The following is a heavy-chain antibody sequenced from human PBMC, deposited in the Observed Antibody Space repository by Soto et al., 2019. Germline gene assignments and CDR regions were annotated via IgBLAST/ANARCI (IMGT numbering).Heavy chain of an antibody. CDR3: ARHGPIEAAGTENWLEP. CDR1: GYSFTSYL. Sequence: VESLKSCFKCSGYSFTSYLIVCVLQMPGKGLEWMWIIYPGDSDTRYSPSFQGQVTISDDKSISTAYLQWRSLKASDTAMYYCARHGPIEAAGTENWLEPWGQGTLVNVYS. CDR2: IYPGDSDT. D-gene: IGHD6-13*01. V-gene: IGHV5-51*01. J-gene: IGHJ5*02.